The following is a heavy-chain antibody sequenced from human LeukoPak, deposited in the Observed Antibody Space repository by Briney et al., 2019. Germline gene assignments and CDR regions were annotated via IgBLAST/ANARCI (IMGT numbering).Heavy chain of an antibody. J-gene: IGHJ4*02. CDR1: GFTLRDYS. Sequence: GGSLRLSCVVSGFTLRDYSMIWVRQAPGKGRQWVANMKKDGSETKYGDFVKGRFTISRDNAKNSLYLQMNSLRAEDTAVYYCGRHRSGSGTYFIDYWGQGTLVSVSS. CDR3: GRHRSGSGTYFIDY. V-gene: IGHV3-7*01. CDR2: MKKDGSET. D-gene: IGHD3-10*01.